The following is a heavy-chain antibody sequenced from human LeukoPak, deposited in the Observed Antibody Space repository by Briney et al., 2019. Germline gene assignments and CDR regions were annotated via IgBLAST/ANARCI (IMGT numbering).Heavy chain of an antibody. D-gene: IGHD6-13*01. CDR2: INAGNGNT. CDR3: ARGFMTDSSNWYYLGPAYDY. J-gene: IGHJ4*02. Sequence: ASVKVSCKASGYTFTSYAMHWVRQAPGQRLEWMGWINAGNGNTKYSQKFQGRVTITRDTSASTAYMELSSLRSEDTAVYYCARGFMTDSSNWYYLGPAYDYWGQGTLVTVSS. CDR1: GYTFTSYA. V-gene: IGHV1-3*01.